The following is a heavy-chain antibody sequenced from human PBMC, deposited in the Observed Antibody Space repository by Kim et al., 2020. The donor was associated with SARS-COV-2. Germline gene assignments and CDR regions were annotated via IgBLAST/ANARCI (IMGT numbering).Heavy chain of an antibody. V-gene: IGHV4-31*02. J-gene: IGHJ4*02. CDR2: GRT. D-gene: IGHD3-16*01. CDR3: ARGGYYFDY. Sequence: GRTYYNPSLKSRVTISVDTSKNQFSLKLSSVTAADTAVYYCARGGYYFDYWGQGTLVTVSS.